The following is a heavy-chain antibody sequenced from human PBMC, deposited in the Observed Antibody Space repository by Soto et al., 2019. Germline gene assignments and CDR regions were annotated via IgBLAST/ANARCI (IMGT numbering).Heavy chain of an antibody. V-gene: IGHV1-2*04. Sequence: GASVKVSCKASGYTFTGYYMHWVRQAPGQGLEWMGWINPNSGGTNYAQKFQGWVTMTRDTSISTAYMELSRLRSDDTAVYYCARGYKNQLLFGFDPWGQGTLVTVSS. J-gene: IGHJ5*02. CDR2: INPNSGGT. D-gene: IGHD2-2*01. CDR1: GYTFTGYY. CDR3: ARGYKNQLLFGFDP.